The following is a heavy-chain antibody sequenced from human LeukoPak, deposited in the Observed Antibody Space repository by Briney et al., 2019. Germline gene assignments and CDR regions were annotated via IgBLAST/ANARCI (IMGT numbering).Heavy chain of an antibody. Sequence: SETLSLTCTVSGGSISSGDYYWSWIRQPPGKGLEWIGYIYYSGSTYYNPSLKSRVTISVDTSKNQFSLKLSSVTAADTAVYYCGRARGYSYAFDNWGQGTLVTVSS. CDR3: GRARGYSYAFDN. D-gene: IGHD5-18*01. J-gene: IGHJ4*02. CDR2: IYYSGST. V-gene: IGHV4-30-4*01. CDR1: GGSISSGDYY.